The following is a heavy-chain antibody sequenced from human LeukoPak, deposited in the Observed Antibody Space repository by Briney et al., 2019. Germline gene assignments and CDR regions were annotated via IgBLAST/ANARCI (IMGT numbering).Heavy chain of an antibody. D-gene: IGHD4-17*01. J-gene: IGHJ6*03. CDR2: ISAYNGNT. Sequence: ASVKVSCKASGYTFTSYGISWVRQAPGQGLEWMGWISAYNGNTNYAQKLQGRVTMTTDTSTSTAYMELRSLRSDDTAVYYCAKADYGDYYMDVWGKGTTVTISS. CDR1: GYTFTSYG. V-gene: IGHV1-18*01. CDR3: AKADYGDYYMDV.